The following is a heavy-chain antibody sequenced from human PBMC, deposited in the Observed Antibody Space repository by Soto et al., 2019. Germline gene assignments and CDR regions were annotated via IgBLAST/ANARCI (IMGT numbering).Heavy chain of an antibody. J-gene: IGHJ3*02. CDR1: GFTFSSYS. D-gene: IGHD3-3*01. CDR3: ARRWYYDFWSGYLVNDAFDI. CDR2: ISSSSSTI. V-gene: IGHV3-48*01. Sequence: EVQLVESGGGLVQPGGSLRLSCAASGFTFSSYSMNWVRQAPGKGLEWVSYISSSSSTIYYADSVKGRFTISRDNAKNSLYLQMNSLRAEDTAVYYCARRWYYDFWSGYLVNDAFDIWGQGTMVTVSS.